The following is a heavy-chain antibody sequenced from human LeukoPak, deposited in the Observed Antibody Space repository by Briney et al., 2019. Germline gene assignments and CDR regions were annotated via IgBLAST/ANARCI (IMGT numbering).Heavy chain of an antibody. CDR3: AKPVPAAIRPFDY. Sequence: PGGSLRLSCAASGFTFSSYAMSWVRQAPGKGLEWVSAISGSGGSTYYADSVKGRFPNSRDNSKNTLYLQMNSLRAEDTAVYYCAKPVPAAIRPFDYWGQGTLVTVSS. V-gene: IGHV3-23*01. CDR2: ISGSGGST. J-gene: IGHJ4*02. D-gene: IGHD2-2*02. CDR1: GFTFSSYA.